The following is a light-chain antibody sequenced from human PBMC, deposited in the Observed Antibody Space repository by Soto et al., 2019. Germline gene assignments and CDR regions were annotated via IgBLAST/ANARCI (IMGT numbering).Light chain of an antibody. CDR3: QQYYSSVIT. CDR1: QSVTSSY. V-gene: IGKV3-20*01. J-gene: IGKJ5*01. CDR2: GAS. Sequence: EIVLTQSPGTLSLSPGERATLSCRASQSVTSSYLAWCQQKPGQAPRLLIYGASSRATGIPDRFSGSGSGTDFTLTISRLEPEDFAVYYCQQYYSSVITFGQGTRLEIK.